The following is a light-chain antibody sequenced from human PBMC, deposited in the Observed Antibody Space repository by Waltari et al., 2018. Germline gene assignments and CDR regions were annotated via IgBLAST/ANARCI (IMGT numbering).Light chain of an antibody. CDR2: KAD. CDR1: SGSVSPTSS. Sequence: QTVVTQEPSLSVFPGGTVTLTCALSSGSVSPTSSPTWYQQSPGQAPRTLVYKADSRSSGVPDRFSGSILGNKAALTITGAQADDESDYYCALYMGSGIWVFGGGTKLTVL. J-gene: IGLJ3*02. CDR3: ALYMGSGIWV. V-gene: IGLV8-61*01.